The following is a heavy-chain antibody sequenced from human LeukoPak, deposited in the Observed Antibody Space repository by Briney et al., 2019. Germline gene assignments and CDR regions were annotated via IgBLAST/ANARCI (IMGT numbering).Heavy chain of an antibody. Sequence: GGSLRLSCAASGSTFSSYGMHWVRQAPGKGLEWVAVIWYDGSNKYYADSVKGRFTISRDNSKNTLYLQMNSLRAEDTAVYYCARDPDLWYSSGWYYFDYWGQGTLVTVSS. CDR3: ARDPDLWYSSGWYYFDY. J-gene: IGHJ4*02. CDR1: GSTFSSYG. CDR2: IWYDGSNK. D-gene: IGHD6-19*01. V-gene: IGHV3-33*01.